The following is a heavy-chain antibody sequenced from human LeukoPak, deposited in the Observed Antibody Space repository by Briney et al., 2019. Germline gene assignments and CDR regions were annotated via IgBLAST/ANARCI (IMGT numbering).Heavy chain of an antibody. CDR2: IYTSGST. CDR3: AGDIKRSRARWENLGFDP. V-gene: IGHV4-61*02. J-gene: IGHJ5*02. Sequence: SQTLSLTCTVSGGSISSGSYYWSWIRQPAGKGLEWIGRIYTSGSTNYNPSLKSRVTISVDTSKNQFSLKLSSVTAADTAVYYCAGDIKRSRARWENLGFDPWGQGTLVTVSS. D-gene: IGHD1-14*01. CDR1: GGSISSGSYY.